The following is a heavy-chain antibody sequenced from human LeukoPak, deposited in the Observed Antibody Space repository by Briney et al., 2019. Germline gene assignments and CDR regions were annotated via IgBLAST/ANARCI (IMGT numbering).Heavy chain of an antibody. V-gene: IGHV4-34*01. CDR2: INHSGST. CDR3: ASSGRVRGVILDFDY. D-gene: IGHD3-10*01. Sequence: PSETLSLTCAVYGGSFSGYYWSWIRQPPGKGLEWIGEINHSGSTNYNPSLKSRVTISVDTSKNQFSLKLSSVTAADTAVYYCASSGRVRGVILDFDYWGQGTLVTVSS. J-gene: IGHJ4*02. CDR1: GGSFSGYY.